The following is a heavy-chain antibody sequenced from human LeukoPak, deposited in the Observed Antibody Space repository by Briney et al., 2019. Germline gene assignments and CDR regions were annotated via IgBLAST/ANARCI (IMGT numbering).Heavy chain of an antibody. V-gene: IGHV3-23*01. Sequence: PGGSLRLSCAASRFTLSNYWMSWVRQAPGKGLEWVSAISGSGGSTYYADSVKGRFTISRDNSKNTLYLQMNSLRAEDTAVYYCAKARHDYGDYAFDPWGQGTLVTVSS. CDR1: RFTLSNYW. CDR3: AKARHDYGDYAFDP. D-gene: IGHD4-17*01. J-gene: IGHJ5*02. CDR2: ISGSGGST.